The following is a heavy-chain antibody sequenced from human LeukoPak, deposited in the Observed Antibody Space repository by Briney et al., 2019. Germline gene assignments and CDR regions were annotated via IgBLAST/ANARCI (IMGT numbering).Heavy chain of an antibody. CDR2: INHSGST. J-gene: IGHJ4*02. Sequence: SETLSLTCAVYGGSFSGYYWSWIRQPPGKGLEWIGEINHSGSTNYNPSLKSRVTISVDTSKNQFSLKLSSVTAADTAVYYCAREPVWSSSWYWNFDYWGQGTLVTVSS. V-gene: IGHV4-34*01. D-gene: IGHD6-13*01. CDR1: GGSFSGYY. CDR3: AREPVWSSSWYWNFDY.